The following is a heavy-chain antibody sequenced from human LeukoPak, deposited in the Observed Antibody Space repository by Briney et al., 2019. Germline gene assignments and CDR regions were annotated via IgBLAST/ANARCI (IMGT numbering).Heavy chain of an antibody. J-gene: IGHJ4*02. V-gene: IGHV3-23*01. Sequence: GGSLRLSCAASGFTFSSYAMSWVRRAPGKGLEWVSAISGSGGSTYYADSVKGRFTISRDNSKNTLYLQMNSLRAEDTAVYYCAKDRWLGMYYYDSSGYYARIPFDYWGQGTLVTVSS. CDR1: GFTFSSYA. D-gene: IGHD3-22*01. CDR3: AKDRWLGMYYYDSSGYYARIPFDY. CDR2: ISGSGGST.